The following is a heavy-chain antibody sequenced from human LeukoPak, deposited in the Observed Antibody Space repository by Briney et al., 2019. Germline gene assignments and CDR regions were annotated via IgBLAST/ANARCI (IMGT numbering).Heavy chain of an antibody. J-gene: IGHJ5*02. Sequence: SETLSLTCTVSGGSISSGSYYWSWIRQPPGKGLEWIGYIYYSGSTNYNPSLQSRVTISVDTSKNQFSLKLTSVTAADTAMYYCARGGNDFWSGLMYNWFDPWGQGTLVNVSS. D-gene: IGHD3-3*01. CDR3: ARGGNDFWSGLMYNWFDP. V-gene: IGHV4-61*01. CDR1: GGSISSGSYY. CDR2: IYYSGST.